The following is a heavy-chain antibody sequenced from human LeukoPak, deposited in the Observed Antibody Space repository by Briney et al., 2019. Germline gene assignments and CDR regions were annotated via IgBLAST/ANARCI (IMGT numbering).Heavy chain of an antibody. D-gene: IGHD3-3*01. CDR1: GFTVSSDY. Sequence: GGSLRLSCAASGFTVSSDYMSWVRQAPGKGLEWVSVIYSGGSTYYADSVKGRFTISRDNSKNTLYPQMNSLRAEDTAVYYCARAGGTIFGVVIPFDYWGQGTLVTVSS. J-gene: IGHJ4*02. V-gene: IGHV3-66*02. CDR2: IYSGGST. CDR3: ARAGGTIFGVVIPFDY.